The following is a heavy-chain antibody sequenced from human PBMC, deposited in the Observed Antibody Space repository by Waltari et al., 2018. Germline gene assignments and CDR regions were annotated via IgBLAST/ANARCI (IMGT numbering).Heavy chain of an antibody. CDR3: ANEGAAAARFAFDF. CDR2: VSTDGATT. D-gene: IGHD6-13*01. CDR1: GFTFSSHG. V-gene: IGHV3-30*18. Sequence: QVHLVESGGGVVQPGRSLRLSCAASGFTFSSHGMPWVRQAPGKGVGGGAVVSTDGATTDYTNSVKGRFTISRDNSKNTLFLQMNSLMLEDTAVYYCANEGAAAARFAFDFWGQGTTVIVSS. J-gene: IGHJ3*01.